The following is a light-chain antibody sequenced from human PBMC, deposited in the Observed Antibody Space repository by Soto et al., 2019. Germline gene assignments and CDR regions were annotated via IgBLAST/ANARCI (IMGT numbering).Light chain of an antibody. CDR3: QHYNSYSEA. CDR2: WAT. Sequence: DIVMTQSPDSLAVSLGERATINCKSSQTVLRSSNNKNHLAWYQQKPGRAPKMLVSWATTRESGVPDRFSGSGSGTDFTLTISSLQPDDFATYYCQHYNSYSEAFGQGTKVELK. V-gene: IGKV4-1*01. CDR1: QTVLRSSNNKNH. J-gene: IGKJ1*01.